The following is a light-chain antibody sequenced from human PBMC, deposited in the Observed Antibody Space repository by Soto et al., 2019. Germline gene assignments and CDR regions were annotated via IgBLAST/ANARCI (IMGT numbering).Light chain of an antibody. CDR2: DAY. Sequence: DIQMTQSPSSMSASVGYRVTITCQASQDISNYLNWYQQKPGKDNKLMIYDAYNLETGVPSRFSGSGSGTDFTFTIRSLQPEDIATYYCQKYDNLQITVGQGKRLAIK. CDR1: QDISNY. V-gene: IGKV1-33*01. CDR3: QKYDNLQIT. J-gene: IGKJ5*01.